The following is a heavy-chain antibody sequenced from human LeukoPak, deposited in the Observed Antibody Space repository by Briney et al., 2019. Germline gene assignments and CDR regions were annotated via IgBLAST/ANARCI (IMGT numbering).Heavy chain of an antibody. CDR1: GDSISDYY. J-gene: IGHJ6*03. CDR2: INHSGST. V-gene: IGHV4-34*01. D-gene: IGHD6-13*01. Sequence: SETLSLTCTVSGDSISDYYWSWIRQPPGKGLEWIGEINHSGSTNYNPSPKSRVTISVDTSKNQYSLKLSSVTAADTAVYYCARRRGSWYGNYYYLDVWGKGTTVTISS. CDR3: ARRRGSWYGNYYYLDV.